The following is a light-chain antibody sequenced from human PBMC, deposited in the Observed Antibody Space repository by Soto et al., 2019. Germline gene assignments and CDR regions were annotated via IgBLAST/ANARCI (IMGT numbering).Light chain of an antibody. CDR2: DNH. CDR1: SSNIGINT. Sequence: QSVLTQPPSASGTPGQRVTFSCSGSSSNIGINTVNWYQQLPGTAPQLLISDNHRRPSGVPDRFSGSKSGTSASLAISGLQSEDEATYFCAAWDVSLKGFVFGTGTKVTLL. V-gene: IGLV1-44*01. CDR3: AAWDVSLKGFV. J-gene: IGLJ1*01.